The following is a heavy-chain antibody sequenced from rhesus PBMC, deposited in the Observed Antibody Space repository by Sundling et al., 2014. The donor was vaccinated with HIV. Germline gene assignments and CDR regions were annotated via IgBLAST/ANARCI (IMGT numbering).Heavy chain of an antibody. CDR2: IYSDSEST. V-gene: IGHV4S13*01. CDR3: ARKGHNIWTAYYDY. Sequence: QVQLQESGPGLVKPSETLSLTCAVSGGSISGGYYWTWIRQPPGKGLEWIGRIYSDSESTNYNPSLKSRVTISKDTSKNQFFLKLTSVTAADTAMYYCARKGHNIWTAYYDYWGQGVLVTVSS. J-gene: IGHJ4*01. CDR1: GGSISGGYY. D-gene: IGHD3-3*01.